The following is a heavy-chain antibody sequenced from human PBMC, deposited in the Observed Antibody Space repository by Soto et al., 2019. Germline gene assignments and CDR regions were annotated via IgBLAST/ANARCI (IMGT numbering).Heavy chain of an antibody. CDR1: GISFDDNA. V-gene: IGHV5-10-1*01. Sequence: PGESLKISCKVSGISFDDNAISWLRQMPGKGLEWMGRISRDGSSSSYSPSFQGHVSIYADRTTNTAYLQWSNLTTSDTAMYYCARLGPGDWGQGTLVTVSS. J-gene: IGHJ4*02. D-gene: IGHD7-27*01. CDR2: ISRDGSSS. CDR3: ARLGPGD.